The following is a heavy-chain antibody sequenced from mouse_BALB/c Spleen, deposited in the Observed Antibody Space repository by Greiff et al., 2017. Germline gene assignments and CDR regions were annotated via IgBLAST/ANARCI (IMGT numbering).Heavy chain of an antibody. D-gene: IGHD1-1*02. Sequence: QVQLKESGPGLVAPSQSLSITCTVSGFSLTSYGVHWVRQPPGKGLEWLGVIWAGGSTNYNSALMSRLSISKDNSTSQVFLKMNSLQTDDTAMYYCAREEGRDGAWFAYWGQGTLVTVSA. V-gene: IGHV2-9*02. J-gene: IGHJ3*01. CDR3: AREEGRDGAWFAY. CDR1: GFSLTSYG. CDR2: IWAGGST.